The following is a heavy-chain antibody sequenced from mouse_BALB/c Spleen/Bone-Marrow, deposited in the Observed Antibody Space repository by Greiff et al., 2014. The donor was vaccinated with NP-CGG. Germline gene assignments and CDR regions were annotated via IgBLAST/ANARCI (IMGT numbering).Heavy chain of an antibody. V-gene: IGHV14-4*02. CDR2: IDPENGDI. CDR1: GFNIKDYY. J-gene: IGHJ3*01. CDR3: SRGKVNNNAY. Sequence: VQLQQSGAELVRPGASVRLSCTASGFNIKDYYMHWVKQRPELGLEWIGWIDPENGDIEFAPQLQGKATMTADPSSNTAYLQLNSLASEDAAVYYWSRGKVNNNAYWGQGTLVTVSA. D-gene: IGHD2-2*01.